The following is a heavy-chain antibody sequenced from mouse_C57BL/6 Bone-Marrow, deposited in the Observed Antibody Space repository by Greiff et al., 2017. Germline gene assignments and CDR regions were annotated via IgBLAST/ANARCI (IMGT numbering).Heavy chain of an antibody. V-gene: IGHV1-15*01. CDR2: IDPETGGT. J-gene: IGHJ2*01. CDR1: GYTFTDYE. Sequence: VQLQQSGAELVRPGASVTLSCKASGYTFTDYEMHWVKQTPVHGLEWIGAIDPETGGTAYNQKFKGKAILTADKSSSTAYMELRSLTSEDSAVYYCTGEGMITQKYYFDYWGQGTTLTVSS. CDR3: TGEGMITQKYYFDY. D-gene: IGHD2-4*01.